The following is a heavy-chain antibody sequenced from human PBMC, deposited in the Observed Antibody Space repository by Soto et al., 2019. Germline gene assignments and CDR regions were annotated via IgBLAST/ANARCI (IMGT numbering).Heavy chain of an antibody. CDR2: ISSSSSTI. CDR1: GFTFSSYS. Sequence: GGSLRLSCAASGFTFSSYSMNWVRQAPGKGLEWVSYISSSSSTIYYADSVKGRFTISRDNAKNSLYLQMNSLRDEDTAVYYCARDLTTVTMIYYYYGMDVWGQGTTVTVSS. CDR3: ARDLTTVTMIYYYYGMDV. V-gene: IGHV3-48*02. J-gene: IGHJ6*02. D-gene: IGHD4-4*01.